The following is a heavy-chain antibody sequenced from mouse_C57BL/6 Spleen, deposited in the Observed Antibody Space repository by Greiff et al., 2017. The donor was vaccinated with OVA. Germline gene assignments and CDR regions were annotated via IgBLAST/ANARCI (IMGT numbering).Heavy chain of an antibody. CDR1: GYTFTSYW. CDR2: IHPNSGST. Sequence: QVQLQQPGAELVKPGASVKLSCKASGYTFTSYWMHWVKQRPGQGLEWIGMIHPNSGSTNYNEKFKSKATLTVDKSSSTAYMQLSSLTSEDSAVYYCARSTVVEDWYFEVWGTGTTVTVSS. CDR3: ARSTVVEDWYFEV. J-gene: IGHJ1*03. D-gene: IGHD1-1*01. V-gene: IGHV1-64*01.